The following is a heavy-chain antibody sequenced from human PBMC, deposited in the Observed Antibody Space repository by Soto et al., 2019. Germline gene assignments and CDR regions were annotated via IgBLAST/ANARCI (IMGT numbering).Heavy chain of an antibody. Sequence: EVRLVETGGGLIQPGGSLRLSCKASGFTVSSNYMSWVRQAPGKGLEWLSVMYSGGSIFYADSVKGRFTISRDNSKNRLYLELDSLRADDTAVYYCVRGISDWTKADFWGQGTLVTVSS. V-gene: IGHV3-53*02. D-gene: IGHD6-19*01. CDR3: VRGISDWTKADF. J-gene: IGHJ4*02. CDR2: MYSGGSI. CDR1: GFTVSSNY.